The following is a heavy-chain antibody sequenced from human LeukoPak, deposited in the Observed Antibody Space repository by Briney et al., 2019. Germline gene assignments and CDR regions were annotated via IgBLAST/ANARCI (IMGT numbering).Heavy chain of an antibody. Sequence: GGSLRLSSAASGFTFSSYWMHWVRQVPGKGLVWVSRINSDGSSTSYADSVKGRFTISRDNAKNTLYLQMNSLRAEDTAVYYCARVTHDFWSGYYYYAMDVWGQGTTVTVSS. J-gene: IGHJ6*02. CDR2: INSDGSST. V-gene: IGHV3-74*01. CDR3: ARVTHDFWSGYYYYAMDV. D-gene: IGHD3-3*01. CDR1: GFTFSSYW.